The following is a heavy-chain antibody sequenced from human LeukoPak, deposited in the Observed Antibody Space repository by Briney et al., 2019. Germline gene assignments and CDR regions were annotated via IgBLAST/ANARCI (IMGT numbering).Heavy chain of an antibody. CDR2: IYYSGST. V-gene: IGHV4-59*01. J-gene: IGHJ3*02. CDR1: GGSINSYY. D-gene: IGHD3/OR15-3a*01. Sequence: SETLSLTCTVSGGSINSYYWSWLRQPPGKGLEWIGYIYYSGSTNYNPSLKSRVTISVDASKNQFSLKLSSVTAADTAVYYCARDWTGRDDAFDIWGQGTMVTVSS. CDR3: ARDWTGRDDAFDI.